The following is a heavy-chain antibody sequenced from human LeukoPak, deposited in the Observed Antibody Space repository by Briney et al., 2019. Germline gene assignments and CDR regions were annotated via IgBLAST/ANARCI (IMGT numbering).Heavy chain of an antibody. CDR3: AKDPHTVTAFDI. CDR2: ISSNGGST. CDR1: GFTFSTYA. J-gene: IGHJ3*02. V-gene: IGHV3-64D*09. Sequence: GGSLRLSCSASGFTFSTYAMYWVRQAPGKGLEYVSAISSNGGSTYYADSVKGRFTISRDNSKNTLYLQMSSLRAEDTAVYYCAKDPHTVTAFDIWGQGTMVTVSS. D-gene: IGHD4-17*01.